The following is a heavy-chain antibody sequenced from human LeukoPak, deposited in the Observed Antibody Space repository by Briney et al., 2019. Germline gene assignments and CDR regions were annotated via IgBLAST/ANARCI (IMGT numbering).Heavy chain of an antibody. D-gene: IGHD3-3*02. V-gene: IGHV1-2*02. CDR1: GYTFTDYW. CDR3: ARDLGAPFANSFDI. J-gene: IGHJ3*02. Sequence: ASVKVSCKASGYTFTDYWIHWVRQAPGQGLEWMGSIDPNIGGTNSAQMFQGRVTVTRDTSISTAYMELSRLRSDDTAVYYCARDLGAPFANSFDIWGQGTMVTVSS. CDR2: IDPNIGGT.